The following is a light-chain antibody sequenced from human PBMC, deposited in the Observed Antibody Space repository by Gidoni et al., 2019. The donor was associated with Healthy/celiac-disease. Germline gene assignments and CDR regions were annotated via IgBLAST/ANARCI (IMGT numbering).Light chain of an antibody. J-gene: IGKJ5*01. V-gene: IGKV1-12*01. Sequence: DMQMTQSPSSVSVSVGDRVTISCRASQSIGVWLAWYQQSPGNASNLLIYAASILHRGVPSRFSGAGSGTHFTLTISSLQPEDVGTYFCLQADSFPLTFGQGTRLEI. CDR3: LQADSFPLT. CDR1: QSIGVW. CDR2: AAS.